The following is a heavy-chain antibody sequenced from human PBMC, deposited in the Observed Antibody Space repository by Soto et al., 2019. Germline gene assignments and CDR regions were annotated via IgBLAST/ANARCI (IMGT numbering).Heavy chain of an antibody. CDR3: ASRLCFFVGDHAYYYYGMDI. CDR2: INAEDGET. Sequence: VNGDWKSSGYGMSEVFMRRLRNTKGKGLEWMGGINAEDGETIYAQKFQGRVTMTTDTSTDTAYMELRSLRSDDTAVYYCASRLCFFVGDHAYYYYGMDICGQATTVTVSS. CDR1: GYGMSEVF. V-gene: IGHV1-24*01. D-gene: IGHD3-16*01. J-gene: IGHJ6*02.